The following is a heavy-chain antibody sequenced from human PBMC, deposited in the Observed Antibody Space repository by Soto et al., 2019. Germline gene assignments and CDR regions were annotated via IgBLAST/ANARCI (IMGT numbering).Heavy chain of an antibody. D-gene: IGHD4-17*01. J-gene: IGHJ5*02. CDR1: GGTFSSYA. Sequence: SVKVSCKASGGTFSSYAISWVRQAPGQGLEWMGGIIPIFGTANYAQKFQGRVTITADESTSTAYMELSSLRSEDTAVYYCARDQTTGDWFDAWGQGALVTVSS. V-gene: IGHV1-69*13. CDR2: IIPIFGTA. CDR3: ARDQTTGDWFDA.